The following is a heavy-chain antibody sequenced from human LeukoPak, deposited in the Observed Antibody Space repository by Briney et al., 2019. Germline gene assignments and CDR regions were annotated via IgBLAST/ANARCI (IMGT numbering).Heavy chain of an antibody. D-gene: IGHD3-10*01. V-gene: IGHV4-59*08. CDR1: GGSISSYY. J-gene: IGHJ4*02. CDR2: IYYSGST. Sequence: SETLSLTCTVYGGSISSYYWSWIRQPPGKGLEWIGDIYYSGSTNYNPSLKSRVTISVDTSKNQFSLKLSSVTAADTAVYYCARHPYYGSGSYYPGYFDYWGQGTLVTVSS. CDR3: ARHPYYGSGSYYPGYFDY.